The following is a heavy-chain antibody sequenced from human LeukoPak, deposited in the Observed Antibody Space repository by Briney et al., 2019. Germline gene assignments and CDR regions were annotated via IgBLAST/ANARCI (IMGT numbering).Heavy chain of an antibody. CDR1: GYTLTELS. CDR3: ARVYCSGGSCYSDAFDI. Sequence: GASVKVFCKVSGYTLTELSMHWVRQAPGQGLEWMGGIIPIFGTANYAQKFQGRVTITADESTSTAYMELSSLRSEDTAVYYCARVYCSGGSCYSDAFDIWGQGTMVTVSS. CDR2: IIPIFGTA. V-gene: IGHV1-69*13. D-gene: IGHD2-15*01. J-gene: IGHJ3*02.